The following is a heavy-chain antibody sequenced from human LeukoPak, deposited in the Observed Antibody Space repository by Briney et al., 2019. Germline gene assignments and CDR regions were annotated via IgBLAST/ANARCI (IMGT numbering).Heavy chain of an antibody. Sequence: GSLRLSCAASGFTFRNYAMTWVRQAPGKGLEWIGYIYYTGSAHYNPSLKSRVATSVDTSKNQFSLKLSSVTAADTAVYYCAITPGPYDISRNYYPFDYWGQGTLVTVSS. CDR1: GFTFRNYA. J-gene: IGHJ4*02. V-gene: IGHV4-59*12. CDR2: IYYTGSA. D-gene: IGHD3-22*01. CDR3: AITPGPYDISRNYYPFDY.